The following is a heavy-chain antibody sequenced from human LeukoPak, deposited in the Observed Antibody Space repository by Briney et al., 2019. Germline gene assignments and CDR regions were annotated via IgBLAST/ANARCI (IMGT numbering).Heavy chain of an antibody. Sequence: ASVKVSCKVSGYTLTELSMHWVRQAPGKGLEGMGGFDPEDGETIYAQKFQGRVTMTEDTSTDTAYMELSSLRSEDTAVYYCATAYYYDSSGYYFDWFDPWGQGTLVTVSS. CDR1: GYTLTELS. D-gene: IGHD3-22*01. CDR3: ATAYYYDSSGYYFDWFDP. V-gene: IGHV1-24*01. J-gene: IGHJ5*02. CDR2: FDPEDGET.